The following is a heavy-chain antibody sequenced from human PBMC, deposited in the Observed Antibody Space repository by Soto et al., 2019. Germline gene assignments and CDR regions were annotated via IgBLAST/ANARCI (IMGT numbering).Heavy chain of an antibody. V-gene: IGHV1-69*01. CDR1: GGTFSSYA. D-gene: IGHD3-22*01. Sequence: QVQLVQSGAEVKKPGSSVKVSCKASGGTFSSYAISWVRQAPGQGLEWMGGIIPIFGTANYAQKFQGRVTITADESTSTAYMELSSLRSEDTAVYYCAREGPSGAYYYDSSGFPDAFDIWGQGTMVTVSS. CDR2: IIPIFGTA. CDR3: AREGPSGAYYYDSSGFPDAFDI. J-gene: IGHJ3*02.